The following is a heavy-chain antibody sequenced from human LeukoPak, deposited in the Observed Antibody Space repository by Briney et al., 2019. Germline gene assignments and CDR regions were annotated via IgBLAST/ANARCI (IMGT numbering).Heavy chain of an antibody. J-gene: IGHJ4*02. CDR3: ARSQSYGSGSYYRTPVDY. CDR1: GYTFTSYD. V-gene: IGHV1-8*03. Sequence: ASVKVSCKASGYTFTSYDINWVRQATGQGLEWMGWMNPNSGNTGYAQKFQGRVTITRNTSISTAYMELSSLRSEDTAVYYCARSQSYGSGSYYRTPVDYWGQGTLVTVSS. D-gene: IGHD3-10*01. CDR2: MNPNSGNT.